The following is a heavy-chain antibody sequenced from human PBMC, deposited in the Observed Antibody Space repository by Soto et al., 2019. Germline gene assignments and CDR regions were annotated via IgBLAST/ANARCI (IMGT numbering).Heavy chain of an antibody. CDR3: AGGRYDYIWGSYRYPVYYFDY. V-gene: IGHV4-34*01. CDR1: GGSFSGYY. J-gene: IGHJ4*02. D-gene: IGHD3-16*02. Sequence: QVQLQQWGAGLLKPSETLSLTCAVYGGSFSGYYWSWIRQPPGKGLEWIGEINHSGSTNYNPSLKSRVTISVDTSKNQFSLKLSSVTAADTAVYYCAGGRYDYIWGSYRYPVYYFDYWGQGTLVTVSS. CDR2: INHSGST.